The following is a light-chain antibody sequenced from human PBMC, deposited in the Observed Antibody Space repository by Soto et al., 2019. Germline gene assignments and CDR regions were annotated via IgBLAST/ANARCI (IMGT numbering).Light chain of an antibody. CDR2: DVS. CDR1: SSDVGAYKY. Sequence: QSVLTQPASVSGSPGQSITISCTGTSSDVGAYKYVSWYQQHPGKAPKLIIYDVSNRPSGVSNRFSGSKSGNTASLTISGLQAEDEADYYCSSYTSTHVVFGGGTQLTVL. V-gene: IGLV2-14*01. CDR3: SSYTSTHVV. J-gene: IGLJ2*01.